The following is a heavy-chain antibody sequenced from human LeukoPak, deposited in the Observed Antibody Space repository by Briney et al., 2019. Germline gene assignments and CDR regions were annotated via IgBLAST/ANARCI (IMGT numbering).Heavy chain of an antibody. J-gene: IGHJ4*02. D-gene: IGHD2-2*01. CDR3: AGGHCSSTSCYAVPDY. Sequence: VASVKVSCKASGGTFSSYAISWVRQAPGQGLEWMGGIIPIFGTANYAQKFQGRVTITADKSTSTAYMKLSSLRSEDTAVYYCAGGHCSSTSCYAVPDYWGQGTLVTVSS. CDR1: GGTFSSYA. V-gene: IGHV1-69*06. CDR2: IIPIFGTA.